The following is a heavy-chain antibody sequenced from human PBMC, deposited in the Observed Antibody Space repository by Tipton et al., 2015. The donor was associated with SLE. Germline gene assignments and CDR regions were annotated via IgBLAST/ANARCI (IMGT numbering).Heavy chain of an antibody. J-gene: IGHJ4*02. CDR3: VKDLPVFDF. CDR1: RFTFSTYG. CDR2: ITYDGSKR. V-gene: IGHV3-30*02. Sequence: SLRLSCAASRFTFSTYGMRWVRQSPEKGLEWVTFITYDGSKRYYADSVKGRFSISRDDSKNTLYLQMTSLRVEDTGMYYCVKDLPVFDFWGQGTLVTVSS.